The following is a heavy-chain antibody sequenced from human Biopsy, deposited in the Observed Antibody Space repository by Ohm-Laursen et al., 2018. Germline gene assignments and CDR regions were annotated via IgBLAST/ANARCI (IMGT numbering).Heavy chain of an antibody. CDR1: GYSIIPSGPEN. V-gene: IGHV4-61*01. CDR3: ARDMRTTGWPYFDY. D-gene: IGHD2/OR15-2a*01. Sequence: SETLSLTCTLSGYSIIPSGPENWSWIRQPPGQGLQYIGFIYSGGNTNYNPSLRSRVTMSVDTSKNQFSLRLNSVTAADTAVYYCARDMRTTGWPYFDYWGQGILVTVSS. CDR2: IYSGGNT. J-gene: IGHJ4*02.